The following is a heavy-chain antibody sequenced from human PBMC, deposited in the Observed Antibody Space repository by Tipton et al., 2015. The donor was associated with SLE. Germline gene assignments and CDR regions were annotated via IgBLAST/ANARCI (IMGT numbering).Heavy chain of an antibody. J-gene: IGHJ3*02. Sequence: QSGAEVKKPGTSVKVSCKASGFTFTNSAMQWVRQARGQRLEWIGWVVVGSGNTNYAQIFQDTVTITRDMSTSTAYMELSSLRSEDTAIYYCATSPAWEHFAFDIWGQGTVVSVSS. CDR3: ATSPAWEHFAFDI. D-gene: IGHD1-26*01. CDR1: GFTFTNSA. CDR2: VVVGSGNT. V-gene: IGHV1-58*02.